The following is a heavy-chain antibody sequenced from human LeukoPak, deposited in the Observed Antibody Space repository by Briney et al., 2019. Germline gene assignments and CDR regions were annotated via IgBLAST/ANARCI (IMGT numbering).Heavy chain of an antibody. J-gene: IGHJ6*03. CDR2: IYRTGST. CDR1: GYSISTGYY. Sequence: SETLSLTCTVSGYSISTGYYWGWIRQPPGQGLQWIGSIYRTGSTYYNPSLKSRVTISVDTSKNQFSLKLSSVTAADTAVYYCARFPSEGSRYYYYMDVWGKGTTVTISS. V-gene: IGHV4-38-2*02. CDR3: ARFPSEGSRYYYYMDV. D-gene: IGHD6-19*01.